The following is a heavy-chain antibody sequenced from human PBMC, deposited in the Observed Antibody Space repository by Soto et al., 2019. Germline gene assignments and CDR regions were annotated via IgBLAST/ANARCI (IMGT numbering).Heavy chain of an antibody. D-gene: IGHD3-10*01. V-gene: IGHV1-2*04. J-gene: IGHJ4*02. CDR2: INPNSGGT. CDR3: ARGAIGSGSYYYFDY. CDR1: GYTFTGYY. Sequence: GASVKVSCKASGYTFTGYYMHWVRQAPGQGLEWMGWINPNSGGTSYAQKFQGWVTMTRDTSISTAYMELSRLRSDDTAVYYCARGAIGSGSYYYFDYWGQGTLVTVSS.